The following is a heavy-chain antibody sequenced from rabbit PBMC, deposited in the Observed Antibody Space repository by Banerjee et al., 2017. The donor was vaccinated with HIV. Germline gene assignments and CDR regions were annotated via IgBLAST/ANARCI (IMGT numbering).Heavy chain of an antibody. J-gene: IGHJ4*01. CDR3: ARYVVDTGYYNL. V-gene: IGHV1S45*01. Sequence: QEQLKETGGGLVQPGGSLTLSCTASGFDFSSYYMSWVRQAPGKGLEWIACIYAGSGGATLYASWAKGRFTISKTSPTTVTLQMTSLTAADTATYFCARYVVDTGYYNLWGPGTLVTVS. D-gene: IGHD3-1*01. CDR2: IYAGSGGAT. CDR1: GFDFSSYYM.